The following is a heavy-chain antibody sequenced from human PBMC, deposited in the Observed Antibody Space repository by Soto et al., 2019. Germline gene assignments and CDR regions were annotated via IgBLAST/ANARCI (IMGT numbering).Heavy chain of an antibody. J-gene: IGHJ4*02. D-gene: IGHD3-3*01. CDR2: MSYDGIKK. V-gene: IGHV3-30*18. CDR1: GFTLSSYA. CDR3: AKVIARDGYTSVLD. Sequence: QVQLVESGGGVVQPGRSLRLSCAASGFTLSSYAMHWVRQAPGKGLEWVAVMSYDGIKKDFPESVKCRFTISRDSSKNTLYLQVNSLRPEDPAVYYGAKVIARDGYTSVLDWGQGTLVTVYS.